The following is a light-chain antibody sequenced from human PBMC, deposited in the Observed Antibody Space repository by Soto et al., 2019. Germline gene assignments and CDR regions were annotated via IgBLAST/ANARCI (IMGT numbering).Light chain of an antibody. CDR3: GTWDSSLSAVV. V-gene: IGLV1-51*01. J-gene: IGLJ2*01. Sequence: QSVLTQPPSVSAAPGQKVTISCSGSTSNIGNNYVSWYQQLPGTAPKLLSYDNNKRPSGIPDRFSGSKFGTSATLGITGLQTGDEDDYYCGTWDSSLSAVVFGGGTKLTVL. CDR2: DNN. CDR1: TSNIGNNY.